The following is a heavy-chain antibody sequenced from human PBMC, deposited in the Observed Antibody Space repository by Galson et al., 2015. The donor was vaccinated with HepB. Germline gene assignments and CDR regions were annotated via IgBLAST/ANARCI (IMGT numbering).Heavy chain of an antibody. D-gene: IGHD4-17*01. V-gene: IGHV3-23*01. CDR3: AKETASYYGEIDY. Sequence: SLRLSCAASGFTFSSYSMTWVRQAPGKGLEWVSSISVTSGTTYYADSAKGRFTISRDDSKNTLYLQMNNLRADDTAVYYCAKETASYYGEIDYWGQGTLVTVS. CDR1: GFTFSSYS. J-gene: IGHJ4*02. CDR2: ISVTSGTT.